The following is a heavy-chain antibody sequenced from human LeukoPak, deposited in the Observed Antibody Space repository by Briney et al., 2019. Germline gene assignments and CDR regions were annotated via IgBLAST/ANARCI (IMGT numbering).Heavy chain of an antibody. D-gene: IGHD3-22*01. CDR2: INPSGGST. Sequence: ASVKVSCKASGYTFTSYYMHWVRQAPGQGLEWMGIINPSGGSTSYAQKLQGRVTMTRDTSTSTVYMELSSLRSEDTAVYYCARESGNYYDSSGYGLDWGQGTLVTVSS. CDR1: GYTFTSYY. J-gene: IGHJ4*02. CDR3: ARESGNYYDSSGYGLD. V-gene: IGHV1-46*01.